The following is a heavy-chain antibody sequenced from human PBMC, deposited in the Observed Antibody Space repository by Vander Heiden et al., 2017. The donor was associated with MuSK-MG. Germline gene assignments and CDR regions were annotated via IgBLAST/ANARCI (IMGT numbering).Heavy chain of an antibody. CDR3: ATEPYGSGSYCHSNAAFDY. Sequence: QVQLVQSGAEVKKPGASVKVSCKVPGYTLTELSMHWVRQAPGKGLDWMGGFDPEDGETIYAQKFQGRVTMTEDTSTDTAYMELSSLRSEDTAVYYCATEPYGSGSYCHSNAAFDYWGQGTLVTVSS. V-gene: IGHV1-24*01. CDR2: FDPEDGET. J-gene: IGHJ4*02. CDR1: GYTLTELS. D-gene: IGHD3-10*01.